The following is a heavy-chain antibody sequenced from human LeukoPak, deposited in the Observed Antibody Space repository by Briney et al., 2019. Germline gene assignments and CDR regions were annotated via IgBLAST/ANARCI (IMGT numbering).Heavy chain of an antibody. CDR3: AVRAGSYWFDP. CDR2: MIPDSGNT. Sequence: ASVKVSCKASGYVFTSYDINWVRQATGQGLEWMGWMIPDSGNTGYAQKFQGRVTMTRNTSINTAYLELLGLSSVDAAVYYCAVRAGSYWFDPWGQGTLVTVSP. V-gene: IGHV1-8*01. J-gene: IGHJ5*02. D-gene: IGHD1-26*01. CDR1: GYVFTSYD.